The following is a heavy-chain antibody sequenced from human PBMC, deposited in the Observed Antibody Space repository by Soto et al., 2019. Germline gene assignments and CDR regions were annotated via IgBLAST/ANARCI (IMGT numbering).Heavy chain of an antibody. D-gene: IGHD2-21*02. V-gene: IGHV4-31*03. CDR1: GGSIRSGGYY. J-gene: IGHJ3*02. Sequence: SETLSLTCTVSGGSIRSGGYYWSWIRQHPGKGLEWIGDIYYSGSTHYNPSVKSRVIMSVDTSKNQFSLKLSSVTAADTAVYYCAIQSKVVTPQLVFDIWGQGTMVTVSS. CDR3: AIQSKVVTPQLVFDI. CDR2: IYYSGST.